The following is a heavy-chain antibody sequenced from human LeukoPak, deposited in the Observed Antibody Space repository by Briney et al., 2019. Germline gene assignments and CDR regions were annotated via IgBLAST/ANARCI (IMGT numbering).Heavy chain of an antibody. CDR1: GGSFSGYY. D-gene: IGHD1-7*01. J-gene: IGHJ3*02. CDR3: AREWNYYAFEI. V-gene: IGHV4-34*01. CDR2: IYYSGST. Sequence: SETLSLTCAVYGGSFSGYYWSWIRQPPGKGLEWIGSIYYSGSTYYNPSLKSRVTISVDTSKNQFSLKLSSVTAADTAVYYCAREWNYYAFEIWGQGTMVSVSS.